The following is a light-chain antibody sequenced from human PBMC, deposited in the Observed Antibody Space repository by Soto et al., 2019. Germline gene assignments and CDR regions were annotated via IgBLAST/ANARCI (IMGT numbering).Light chain of an antibody. J-gene: IGKJ1*01. CDR2: DAS. CDR3: YQYDSSPWT. CDR1: QSVSSQ. V-gene: IGKV3-20*01. Sequence: EIVLTQSPATLSLSPGERATLSCRASQSVSSQLAWYQQKPGQAPRLLIYDASSRATGIPDRFSGSGSGTDFTLTISRLEAEDFAVYFCYQYDSSPWTFGQGTKVDIK.